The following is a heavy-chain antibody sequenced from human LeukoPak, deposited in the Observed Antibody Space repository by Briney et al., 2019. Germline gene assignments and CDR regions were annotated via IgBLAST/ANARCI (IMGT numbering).Heavy chain of an antibody. CDR2: IDWDDDK. V-gene: IGHV2-70*20. D-gene: IGHD2/OR15-2a*01. Sequence: SGPTLVNPTQTLTLTCTFSGFSLSTSGMCVSWVRQPPGKALEWLALIDWDDDKYYSTSLKTRLTISKDTSKNQVVLTMTNMDPVDTATYYCALNSPRRGWFDLWGQRTLVTVSS. CDR3: ALNSPRRGWFDL. CDR1: GFSLSTSGMC. J-gene: IGHJ5*02.